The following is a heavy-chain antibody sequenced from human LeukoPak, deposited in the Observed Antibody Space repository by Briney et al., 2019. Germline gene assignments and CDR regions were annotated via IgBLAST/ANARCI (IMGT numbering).Heavy chain of an antibody. J-gene: IGHJ6*03. CDR3: ARGSGSSWYNTYYYYMDV. V-gene: IGHV1-2*02. CDR2: INPNSGGT. CDR1: GYTFTGYY. Sequence: RASVKVSCKASGYTFTGYYMHWVRQAPGQGLEWMGWINPNSGGTNYAQKFQGRVTMTRDTSISTAYMELSRLRSDDTAVYYCARGSGSSWYNTYYYYMDVWGKGTTVTVSS. D-gene: IGHD6-13*01.